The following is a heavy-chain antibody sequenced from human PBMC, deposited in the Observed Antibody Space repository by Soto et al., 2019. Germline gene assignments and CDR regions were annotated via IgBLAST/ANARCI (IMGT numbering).Heavy chain of an antibody. V-gene: IGHV4-31*03. CDR2: IYYTGRT. Sequence: QERLQESGPGLVKPSQTLSLTCTVSGVSISSGAYYWSWIRQRPGKGLEWTGHIYYTGRTYYNASLKRRIKISIDTSKNQFSLKLTSVSAADTAVYYCARPWASGFDIWGQGTLVTVSS. J-gene: IGHJ3*02. CDR3: ARPWASGFDI. D-gene: IGHD5-12*01. CDR1: GVSISSGAYY.